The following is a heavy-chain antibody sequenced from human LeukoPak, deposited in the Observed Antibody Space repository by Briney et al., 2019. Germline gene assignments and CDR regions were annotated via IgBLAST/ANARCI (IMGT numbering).Heavy chain of an antibody. J-gene: IGHJ4*02. Sequence: ASVKVSCKASGYSFTSNYIHWVRQAPGQGLEWLGMIYPRDGSTSYAQKFQGRVTVTRDTSTSTVHMELSGLRSEDTAVYYCARDQEAFDYWGQGTLVTVSS. CDR2: IYPRDGST. CDR3: ARDQEAFDY. CDR1: GYSFTSNY. V-gene: IGHV1-46*01.